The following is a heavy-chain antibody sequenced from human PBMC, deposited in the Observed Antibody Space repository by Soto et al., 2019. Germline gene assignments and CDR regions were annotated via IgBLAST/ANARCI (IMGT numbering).Heavy chain of an antibody. V-gene: IGHV3-23*01. CDR3: AKDPHDFSLYYFDY. Sequence: PWGSLTLSCAASGFTFSNYARSWFRQAPGKGLEWLSTISGNDGSTFYADSVRGRFIISRDIFKSTLYPHMSGLRAEDTALYYCAKDPHDFSLYYFDYWGQGALVTVSP. D-gene: IGHD3-3*01. J-gene: IGHJ4*02. CDR1: GFTFSNYA. CDR2: ISGNDGST.